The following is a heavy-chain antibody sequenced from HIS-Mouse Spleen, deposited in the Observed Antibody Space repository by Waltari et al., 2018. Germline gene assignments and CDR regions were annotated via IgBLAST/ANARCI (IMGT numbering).Heavy chain of an antibody. V-gene: IGHV4-34*01. Sequence: QVQLQQWGAGLLKPSETLSLTCAGYGGSFRGYYWSWIRQPPGKGREWIGEINHSGSTNYNPSLKSRVTISVDTSKNQFSLKLSSVTAADTAVYYCARVNGGDYDILTGMGNWFDPWGQGTLVTVSS. CDR2: INHSGST. D-gene: IGHD3-9*01. CDR3: ARVNGGDYDILTGMGNWFDP. CDR1: GGSFRGYY. J-gene: IGHJ5*02.